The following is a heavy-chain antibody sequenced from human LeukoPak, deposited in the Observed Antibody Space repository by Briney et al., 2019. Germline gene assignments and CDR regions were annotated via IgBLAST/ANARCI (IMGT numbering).Heavy chain of an antibody. CDR2: IISTGTTV. D-gene: IGHD5-24*01. CDR1: GFTFSTYT. Sequence: GGSLKVSCAASGFTFSTYTMNWVRQAPGKGLEWVSSIISTGTTVYYADSVRGRFTISRDNARNSLYLQMNSLRDEDTAVYYCARDREFDPWGQGTLFTVSS. J-gene: IGHJ5*02. CDR3: ARDREFDP. V-gene: IGHV3-48*02.